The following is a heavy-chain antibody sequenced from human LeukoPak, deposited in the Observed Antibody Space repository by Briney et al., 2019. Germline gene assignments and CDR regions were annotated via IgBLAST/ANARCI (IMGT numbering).Heavy chain of an antibody. CDR1: GFTFSSYW. D-gene: IGHD3-3*01. V-gene: IGHV3-74*01. Sequence: GGSLRLSCAASGFTFSSYWMHWVRQAPGKGLVWVSRINSDGSSTSYADSVKGRFTISRDNAKNTLYLQMNSLRAEDTAVYYCAKDLEWLSRYYYYYMDVWGKGTTVTVSS. CDR2: INSDGSST. J-gene: IGHJ6*03. CDR3: AKDLEWLSRYYYYYMDV.